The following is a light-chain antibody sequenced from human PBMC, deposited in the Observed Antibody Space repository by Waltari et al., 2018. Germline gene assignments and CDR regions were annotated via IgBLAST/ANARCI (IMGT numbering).Light chain of an antibody. Sequence: DIQMTQSPSSLSASVGDTVTVTCRASQNIRTHLNWYQQKPTTAPKLLIYPASTLPRGVPSRFSGSGSETDFTLTVTNLQPDDFAIYFCQQSFSSPWTFGQGTRV. CDR3: QQSFSSPWT. V-gene: IGKV1-39*01. J-gene: IGKJ1*01. CDR1: QNIRTH. CDR2: PAS.